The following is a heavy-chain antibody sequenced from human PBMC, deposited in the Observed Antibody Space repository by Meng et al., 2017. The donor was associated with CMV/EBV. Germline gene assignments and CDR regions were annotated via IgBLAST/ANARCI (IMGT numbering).Heavy chain of an antibody. J-gene: IGHJ6*02. D-gene: IGHD5-18*01. V-gene: IGHV3-30*02. CDR1: GFTFSSYG. Sequence: GGSLRLSCAASGFTFSSYGMHWVRQAPGKGLEWVAFIRYDGSNKYYADSVKGRFTISRDNSKNTLYLQMNSLRAEDTAVYYCARASYGDYYYYYYGMDVWGQGTTVTVSS. CDR3: ARASYGDYYYYYYGMDV. CDR2: IRYDGSNK.